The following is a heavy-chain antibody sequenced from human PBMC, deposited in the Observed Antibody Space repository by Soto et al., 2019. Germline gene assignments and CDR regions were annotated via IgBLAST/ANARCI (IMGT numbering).Heavy chain of an antibody. Sequence: SETLSLTCSVSVFSIPGYFWSWIRQPPGKGLEWIGYLYYSGNTRYNPSLKSRVTISVDTSQNQFSLNLRSVTAADTALYYCARRLRGSSDDAFEIWGQGTVVT. D-gene: IGHD1-26*01. CDR3: ARRLRGSSDDAFEI. V-gene: IGHV4-59*12. J-gene: IGHJ3*02. CDR2: LYYSGNT. CDR1: VFSIPGYF.